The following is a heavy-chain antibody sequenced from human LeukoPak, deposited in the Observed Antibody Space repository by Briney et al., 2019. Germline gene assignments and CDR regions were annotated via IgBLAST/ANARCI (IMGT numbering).Heavy chain of an antibody. J-gene: IGHJ5*02. CDR2: INHSGDT. Sequence: SETLSLTCNVSGGSFTNYYWSWIRQTPEKGLEWIGQINHSGDTSYNPSLRSRITLSVDRSKNQFSLKVTSVTAADTGVYYCARGPGTVGLSPWGQGTLVTVSS. V-gene: IGHV4-34*01. CDR1: GGSFTNYY. CDR3: ARGPGTVGLSP. D-gene: IGHD1/OR15-1a*01.